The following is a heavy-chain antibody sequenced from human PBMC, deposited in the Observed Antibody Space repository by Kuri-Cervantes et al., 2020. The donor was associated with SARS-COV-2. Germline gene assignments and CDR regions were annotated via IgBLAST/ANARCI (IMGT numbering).Heavy chain of an antibody. D-gene: IGHD6-6*01. J-gene: IGHJ3*02. Sequence: GGSLRLSCAASGFTFSNAWMSWVRQAPGKGLEWLAYISKGSDTIYYADSVKGRFTISRDNAKNSLYLQMNSLRAEDTAVYYCARVIAARPSPNDAFDIWGQGTMVPSPQ. CDR1: GFTFSNAW. CDR3: ARVIAARPSPNDAFDI. CDR2: ISKGSDTI. V-gene: IGHV3-48*01.